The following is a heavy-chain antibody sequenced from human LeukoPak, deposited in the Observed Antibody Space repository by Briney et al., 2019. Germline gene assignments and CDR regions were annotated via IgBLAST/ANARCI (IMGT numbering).Heavy chain of an antibody. CDR2: INHSGST. Sequence: LSCAASGFTFSSYGMRWVRQPPGQGLEWIGEINHSGSTSYNPSLKSRVTISVDTSKSQFSLRLNSVTAADTAIYYCASVVVVTAANWFDPWGQGTLVTVSS. J-gene: IGHJ5*02. D-gene: IGHD2-21*02. CDR1: GFTFSSYG. CDR3: ASVVVVTAANWFDP. V-gene: IGHV4-34*01.